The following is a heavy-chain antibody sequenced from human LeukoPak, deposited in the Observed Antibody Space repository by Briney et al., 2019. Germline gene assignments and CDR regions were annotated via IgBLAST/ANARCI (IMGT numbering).Heavy chain of an antibody. J-gene: IGHJ3*02. CDR3: ARHLGWCNNTSGCDDESDAFDI. D-gene: IGHD2-2*01. CDR2: IYPGDSDT. V-gene: IGHV5-51*01. Sequence: GESLKISCKDSGYSFTNYWIGWVRKMPGKGLEWMGIIYPGDSDTRYSPSFQGQVTISVDKSISTAFLQWSSLKASDTAVYYCARHLGWCNNTSGCDDESDAFDIWGQGTMVTVSS. CDR1: GYSFTNYW.